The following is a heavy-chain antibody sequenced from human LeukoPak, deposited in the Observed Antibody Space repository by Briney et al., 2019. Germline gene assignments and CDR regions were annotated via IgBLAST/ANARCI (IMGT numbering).Heavy chain of an antibody. J-gene: IGHJ4*02. Sequence: GGPLSLSCAASGFTFSTYSMKWVRQAPGKGLEWVSSISSSSSYIYYADSVKGRFTISRDNAKNSLYLQMNSLTAEDTAVYYCARDPCCCGGDCYSVLDYWGQGTLVTVSS. V-gene: IGHV3-21*01. D-gene: IGHD2-21*02. CDR2: ISSSSSYI. CDR3: ARDPCCCGGDCYSVLDY. CDR1: GFTFSTYS.